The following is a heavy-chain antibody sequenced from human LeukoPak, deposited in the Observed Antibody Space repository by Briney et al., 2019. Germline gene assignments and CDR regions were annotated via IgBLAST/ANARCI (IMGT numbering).Heavy chain of an antibody. CDR1: GFSFSSYA. V-gene: IGHV3-23*01. D-gene: IGHD3-22*01. CDR3: AKGREYYYDSSGYS. Sequence: GGSLRLSCAVSGFSFSSYAMSWVRQAPGRGLEWVSSIGAWVAGTSYADSVKGRFTISRDNSKNTLYLQMNSLRAEDTAVYYCAKGREYYYDSSGYSWGQGTMVTVSS. CDR2: IGAWVAGT. J-gene: IGHJ3*01.